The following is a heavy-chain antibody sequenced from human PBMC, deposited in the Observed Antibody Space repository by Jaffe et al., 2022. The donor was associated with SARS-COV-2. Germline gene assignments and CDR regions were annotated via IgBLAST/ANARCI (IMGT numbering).Heavy chain of an antibody. J-gene: IGHJ4*02. CDR1: AFSITNAYY. CDR3: AKSLRWLGGEFDS. V-gene: IGHV4-38-2*01. Sequence: QVQLQESGPGLVKPSETLSLTCSVSAFSITNAYYWGWIRQPPGKGLEWIGSISKSGSTYYSPSLRSRVTISVDTPKNQVSLRLTSMTAADTALYFCAKSLRWLGGEFDSWGQGILVTVSS. CDR2: ISKSGST. D-gene: IGHD6-19*01.